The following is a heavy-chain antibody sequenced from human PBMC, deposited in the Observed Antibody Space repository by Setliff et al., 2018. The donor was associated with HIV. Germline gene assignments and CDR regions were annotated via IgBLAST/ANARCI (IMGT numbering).Heavy chain of an antibody. CDR3: SRVHSPLYYDILTGYLDY. Sequence: GGSLRLSCAASGFTFSSYAMSWVRQAPGKGLEWVSAISGSGGSTYHADSVKGRFTISRDNSKNTLYLLMNSLKTEDTAVYYCSRVHSPLYYDILTGYLDYWGQGTLVTVSS. V-gene: IGHV3-23*01. CDR1: GFTFSSYA. CDR2: ISGSGGST. D-gene: IGHD3-9*01. J-gene: IGHJ4*02.